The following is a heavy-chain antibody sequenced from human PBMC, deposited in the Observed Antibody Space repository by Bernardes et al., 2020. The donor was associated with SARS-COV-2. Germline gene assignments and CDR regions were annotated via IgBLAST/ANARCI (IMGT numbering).Heavy chain of an antibody. Sequence: GGSLRLSCAASGLTFNTAWMSWVRQAPGKGLEWVGRINSKTDGGTTDYAAPVKGRFTISRDDSKNTVYLQMNSLKTEDTAVYFCTSRPLPNTVTGAPFDYWGQGTLVTVSS. CDR2: INSKTDGGTT. CDR1: GLTFNTAW. J-gene: IGHJ4*02. D-gene: IGHD4-17*01. CDR3: TSRPLPNTVTGAPFDY. V-gene: IGHV3-15*01.